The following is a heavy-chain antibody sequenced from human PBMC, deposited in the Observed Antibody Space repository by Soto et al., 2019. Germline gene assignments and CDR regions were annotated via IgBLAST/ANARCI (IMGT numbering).Heavy chain of an antibody. V-gene: IGHV3-30-3*01. CDR1: GFTFSSYA. CDR3: ARSDAAGTLGY. J-gene: IGHJ4*02. Sequence: SLRLSCAASGFTFSSYAMHWVRQAPGKGLEWVAVISYDGSNKYYADSVKGRFTISRDNSKNTLYLQMNSLRAEDTAVYYCARSDAAGTLGYWGQGTLVTVSS. D-gene: IGHD6-13*01. CDR2: ISYDGSNK.